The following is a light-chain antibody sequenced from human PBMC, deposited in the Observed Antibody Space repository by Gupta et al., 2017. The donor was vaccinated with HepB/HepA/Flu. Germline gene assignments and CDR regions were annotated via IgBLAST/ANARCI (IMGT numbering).Light chain of an antibody. V-gene: IGLV1-47*01. CDR1: TSNIGSNY. CDR3: AAWDDSLSGLV. CDR2: KNN. Sequence: QSVLPQPPSASGSPGQRVTISCSGSTSNIGSNYVYWYQHLPGTAPKLLIYKNNQRPSGVPDRFSGSKSGTSASLAISGLRSEDEADYYCAAWDDSLSGLVFGGGTKLTAL. J-gene: IGLJ2*01.